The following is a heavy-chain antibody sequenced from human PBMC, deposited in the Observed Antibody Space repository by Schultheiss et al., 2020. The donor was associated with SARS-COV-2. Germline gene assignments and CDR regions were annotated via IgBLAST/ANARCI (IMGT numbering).Heavy chain of an antibody. D-gene: IGHD5-24*01. CDR1: GGTFSSYA. CDR3: ARGGDGYNYAYNWFDP. J-gene: IGHJ5*02. CDR2: INPNSGGT. V-gene: IGHV1-8*02. Sequence: ASVKVSCKASGGTFSSYAISWVRQAPGQGLEWMGWINPNSGGTNYAQKFQGRVTMTRDTSTSTVYMELSSLRSEDTAVYYCARGGDGYNYAYNWFDPWGQGTLVTVSS.